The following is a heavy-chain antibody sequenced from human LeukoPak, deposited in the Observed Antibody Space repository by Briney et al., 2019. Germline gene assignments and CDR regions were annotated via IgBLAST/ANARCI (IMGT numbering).Heavy chain of an antibody. CDR3: ARHFTSWDY. Sequence: AGGSLRRSCATSGFILSSYGVHWVRQAPGKGLEWVAVTWNDGSKEYYGASVQGRFIVSRDNPKNMVYLQMSSLRVEDSAVYYCARHFTSWDYWGQGILVTVSS. D-gene: IGHD3-16*02. J-gene: IGHJ4*02. CDR2: TWNDGSKE. CDR1: GFILSSYG. V-gene: IGHV3-33*03.